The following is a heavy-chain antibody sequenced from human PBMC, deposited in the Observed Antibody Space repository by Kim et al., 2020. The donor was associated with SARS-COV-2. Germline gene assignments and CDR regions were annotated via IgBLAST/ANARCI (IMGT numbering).Heavy chain of an antibody. D-gene: IGHD3-10*01. V-gene: IGHV3-23*01. CDR2: ISGDEGTT. CDR1: GVRLWEAA. J-gene: IGHJ6*02. Sequence: GGSLRLSCVVSGVRLWEAAMSWVCRAPGKGLEWVSGISGDEGTTYYADSVKGRFTISRDNSKNTLYLQMNSLRVEDTSLYYCAKYLFGSGSYYSPKRYYLTGMDVWGPGTTVTVSS. CDR3: AKYLFGSGSYYSPKRYYLTGMDV.